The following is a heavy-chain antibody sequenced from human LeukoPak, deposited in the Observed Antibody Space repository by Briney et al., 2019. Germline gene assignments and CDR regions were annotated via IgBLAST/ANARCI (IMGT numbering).Heavy chain of an antibody. CDR2: ISNSGSYT. D-gene: IGHD3-9*01. V-gene: IGHV3-21*01. CDR3: VRDHRRHFDWLSYFQH. J-gene: IGHJ1*01. CDR1: GFTFSGYS. Sequence: TGGSLRLSCAASGFTFSGYSMNWVRQAPGKGLEWVSSISNSGSYTYYVDSVKGRFFISRDNAKNSTFLQMNSLRAEDTAVYYCVRDHRRHFDWLSYFQHWGQGTLVAVSA.